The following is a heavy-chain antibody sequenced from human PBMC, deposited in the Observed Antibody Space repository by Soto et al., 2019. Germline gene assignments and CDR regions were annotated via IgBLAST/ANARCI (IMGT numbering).Heavy chain of an antibody. CDR2: IIPILGIA. D-gene: IGHD6-13*01. CDR3: ARDGSSSWYVSDY. V-gene: IGHV1-69*04. CDR1: GGTFSSY. J-gene: IGHJ4*02. Sequence: SVKVSCKASGGTFSSYISWVRQAPGQGLEWMGRIIPILGIANYAQKFQGRVTITADKSTSTAYMELSSLRSEDTAVYYCARDGSSSWYVSDYWGQGTLVTVSS.